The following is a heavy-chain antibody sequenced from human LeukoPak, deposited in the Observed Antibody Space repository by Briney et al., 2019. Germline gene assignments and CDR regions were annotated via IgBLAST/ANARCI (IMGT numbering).Heavy chain of an antibody. Sequence: HPGGSLRLSCAASGFTFSSYWMNWVRQAPGKGLEGVANMNHDGSEKYYIDSVRGRFTISRDNAKNSLYLQMNSLKTEDTAVYYCTTRHQWELHEGYWGQGTLVTVSS. D-gene: IGHD1-26*01. J-gene: IGHJ4*02. CDR3: TTRHQWELHEGY. CDR2: MNHDGSEK. V-gene: IGHV3-7*03. CDR1: GFTFSSYW.